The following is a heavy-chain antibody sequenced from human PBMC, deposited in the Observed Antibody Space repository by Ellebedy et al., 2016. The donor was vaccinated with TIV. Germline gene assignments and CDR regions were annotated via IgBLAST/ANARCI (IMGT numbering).Heavy chain of an antibody. CDR1: GSTFSSYG. J-gene: IGHJ6*03. D-gene: IGHD4-17*01. CDR2: IWYDGSNK. Sequence: GGSLRLXXAASGSTFSSYGMHWVRQAPGKGLEWVALIWYDGSNKYYVDSVKGRFTISRDNSENTLYLQMNSLRAEDTAVYYCARDGDYEDYYYYMDVWGKGTTVTVSS. CDR3: ARDGDYEDYYYYMDV. V-gene: IGHV3-33*01.